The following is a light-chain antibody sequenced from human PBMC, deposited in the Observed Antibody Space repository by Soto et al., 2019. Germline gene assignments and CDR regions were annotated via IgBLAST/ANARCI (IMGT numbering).Light chain of an antibody. CDR1: QSVSSSY. V-gene: IGKV3-20*01. CDR2: GAS. Sequence: EIVLTQSPGTLSLSPGERATLSCRASQSVSSSYLAWYQQKPGQAPRLLIYGASSRATGIPDRFSGSGSGTDSTLTISRLEPEDFAVYYWQQYGSTYTFGQGTKLEIK. CDR3: QQYGSTYT. J-gene: IGKJ2*01.